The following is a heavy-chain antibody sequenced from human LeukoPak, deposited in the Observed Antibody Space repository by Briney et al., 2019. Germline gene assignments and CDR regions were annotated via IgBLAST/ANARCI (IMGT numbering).Heavy chain of an antibody. V-gene: IGHV4-59*01. CDR3: ARAPEWELFEVDAFDI. D-gene: IGHD1-26*01. Sequence: PSETLSLTCTVSGGSISSYYWSWIRQPPGKGLEWIGYIYYSGSTNYNPSLKSRVTISVDTSKNQFSLKLSSVTAADTAVYYCARAPEWELFEVDAFDIWGQGTMVTVSS. J-gene: IGHJ3*02. CDR1: GGSISSYY. CDR2: IYYSGST.